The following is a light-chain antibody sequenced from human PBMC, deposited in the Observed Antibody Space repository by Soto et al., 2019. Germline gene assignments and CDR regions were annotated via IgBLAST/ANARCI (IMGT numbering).Light chain of an antibody. CDR1: QTVSSRY. CDR2: GAS. V-gene: IGKV3-20*01. CDR3: QQYGSPGIT. Sequence: ESVLTQPTGTLSLSPGERATLSCRASQTVSSRYFAWYQQKPGQAPRLLIYGASDRATGTPDRFSGSGSGTDFTLTISRLEAEDFAVYYCQQYGSPGITFGQGTRLEIK. J-gene: IGKJ5*01.